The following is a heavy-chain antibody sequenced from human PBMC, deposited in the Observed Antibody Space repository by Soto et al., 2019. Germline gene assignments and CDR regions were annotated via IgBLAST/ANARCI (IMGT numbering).Heavy chain of an antibody. CDR1: GFTFSSYW. CDR3: ARVVGDILAGYDLRSFDY. CDR2: VNSDGSTT. J-gene: IGHJ4*02. D-gene: IGHD3-9*01. Sequence: EVQLVESGGGLVQPGGSLRLSCAASGFTFSSYWMHWVRQAPGKGLVWVSRVNSDGSTTRYADSVKGRFTISRDNAKNTLYLQMNSLRAEDTAVYYCARVVGDILAGYDLRSFDYWGQGTLVTVSS. V-gene: IGHV3-74*01.